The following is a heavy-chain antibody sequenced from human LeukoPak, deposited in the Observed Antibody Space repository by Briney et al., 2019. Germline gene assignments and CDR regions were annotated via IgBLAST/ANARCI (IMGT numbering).Heavy chain of an antibody. V-gene: IGHV4-38-2*01. CDR3: ASSSWSGSYFDY. J-gene: IGHJ4*02. Sequence: SETLSLTCAVSGYSVSSGYYWGWIRQPPGKGLEWIGSIFYSESAHHNPSLRSRVTISLDTSKNQFSLNLRSATAADTAVYYCASSSWSGSYFDYWGQGTLVTVSS. D-gene: IGHD6-13*01. CDR2: IFYSESA. CDR1: GYSVSSGYY.